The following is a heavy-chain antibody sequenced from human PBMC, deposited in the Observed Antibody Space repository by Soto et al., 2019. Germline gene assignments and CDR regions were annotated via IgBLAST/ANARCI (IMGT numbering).Heavy chain of an antibody. J-gene: IGHJ5*02. CDR3: ARSVDP. CDR1: GGSISSGGYY. CDR2: IYYIGST. V-gene: IGHV4-31*03. Sequence: QVQLQESGPGLVKPSQTLSLTCTVSGGSISSGGYYWTWIRQHPGKGLEWIGYIYYIGSTYSYPSLKRRFTISVGTSKNQFSLKLSSVTAADTAVYYCARSVDPWGQGTLVTVSS.